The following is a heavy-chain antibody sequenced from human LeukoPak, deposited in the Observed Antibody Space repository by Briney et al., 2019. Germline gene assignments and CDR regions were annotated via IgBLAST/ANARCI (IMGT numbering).Heavy chain of an antibody. D-gene: IGHD2-15*01. J-gene: IGHJ4*02. V-gene: IGHV3-23*01. CDR1: GFTFSTYA. CDR3: AKSPVSSWRGSFCYPFDY. Sequence: QPGGSLRLSCAASGFTFSTYALSWVRQIPGKGLEWVSAISGSDDGKSYADSVKGRFTISRDKSRNTLYLQMNTLRAEDTAVYFCAKSPVSSWRGSFCYPFDYWGQGNLVTVSS. CDR2: ISGSDDGK.